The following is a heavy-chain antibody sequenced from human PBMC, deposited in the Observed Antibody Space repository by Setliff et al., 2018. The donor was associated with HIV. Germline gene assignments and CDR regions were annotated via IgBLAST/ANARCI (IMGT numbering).Heavy chain of an antibody. Sequence: GSLRLSCAASGFTFSSYSMNWVRQAPGKGLEWVSDISSSGSTIYYADSVKGRFTISRDNAKNSLYLQMNSLRAEDTAVYYCARVFLEGYPDYFDYWGQGTLVTVSS. CDR2: ISSSGSTI. D-gene: IGHD2-15*01. J-gene: IGHJ4*02. CDR3: ARVFLEGYPDYFDY. V-gene: IGHV3-48*04. CDR1: GFTFSSYS.